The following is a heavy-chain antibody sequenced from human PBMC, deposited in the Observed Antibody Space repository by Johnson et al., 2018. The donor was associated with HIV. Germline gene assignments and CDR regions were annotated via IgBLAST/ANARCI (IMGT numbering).Heavy chain of an antibody. V-gene: IGHV3-48*01. CDR1: GFTFDDFA. D-gene: IGHD4-11*01. CDR3: ARAGYSNYDRAFDI. CDR2: ISSSGSTI. Sequence: VQLVESGGGLVQPGRSLRLSCAASGFTFDDFAMHWVRQAPGKGLEWVSYISSSGSTIYYADSVKGRFTISRDNSKNTLYLQMNSLRAEDTAVYYCARAGYSNYDRAFDIWGQGTMVTVSS. J-gene: IGHJ3*02.